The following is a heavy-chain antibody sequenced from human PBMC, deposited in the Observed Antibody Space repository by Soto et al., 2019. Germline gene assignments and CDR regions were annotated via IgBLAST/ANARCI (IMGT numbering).Heavy chain of an antibody. CDR3: ARHGGQWLALDY. CDR1: GGSISRYY. Sequence: SETLSLTCTVSGGSISRYYWSWIRQPPGKGLEWIGYIYYSGSTNYNPSLKSRVTISVDTSKNQFSLKLSSVTAADTAVYYCARHGGQWLALDYWGQGTLVTGSS. V-gene: IGHV4-59*08. J-gene: IGHJ4*02. CDR2: IYYSGST. D-gene: IGHD6-19*01.